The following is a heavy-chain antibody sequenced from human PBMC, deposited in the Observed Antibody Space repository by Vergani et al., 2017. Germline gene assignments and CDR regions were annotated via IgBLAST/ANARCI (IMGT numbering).Heavy chain of an antibody. CDR1: GGTFSSYA. CDR3: ARDRRIYLAEKEYYYYGMDV. J-gene: IGHJ6*02. CDR2: LISIFGTA. V-gene: IGHV1-69*12. D-gene: IGHD2/OR15-2a*01. Sequence: QVQLVQSGAEVKKPGSSVKVSCKASGGTFSSYAISWVRQAPGQGLEWMGGLISIFGTANYAQKFQGRVTITADESTSTAYMELSSLRSEDTAVYYCARDRRIYLAEKEYYYYGMDVWGQGTTVTVSS.